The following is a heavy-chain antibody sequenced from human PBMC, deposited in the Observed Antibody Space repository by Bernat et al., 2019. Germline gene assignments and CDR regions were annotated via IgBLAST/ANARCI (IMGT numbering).Heavy chain of an antibody. CDR2: IWYDGSNK. CDR3: ARGKWGSSWYSGYYGMDV. J-gene: IGHJ6*02. CDR1: GFTFSSYG. Sequence: QVQLVESGGGVVQPGRSLRLSCAASGFTFSSYGMHWVRQAPGKGLEWVAVIWYDGSNKYYADSVKGRFTISRDNSKNTLYLQMNSLRAEDTAVYYCARGKWGSSWYSGYYGMDVWGQGTTVTVSS. V-gene: IGHV3-33*01. D-gene: IGHD6-13*01.